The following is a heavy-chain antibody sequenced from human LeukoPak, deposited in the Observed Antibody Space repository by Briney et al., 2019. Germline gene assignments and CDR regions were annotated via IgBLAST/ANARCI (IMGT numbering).Heavy chain of an antibody. D-gene: IGHD3-3*01. V-gene: IGHV3-7*03. CDR1: GFTFGSYW. J-gene: IGHJ4*02. CDR2: IKQDGSEQ. CDR3: AKVIGVEGYFDY. Sequence: GGSLRLSCAASGFTFGSYWMSWVRQAPGKGLEWVANIKQDGSEQYYVDSVKGRFTVSRDNAKNSLFLQMNSLRVEDTAVYYCAKVIGVEGYFDYWGQGTLVTVSS.